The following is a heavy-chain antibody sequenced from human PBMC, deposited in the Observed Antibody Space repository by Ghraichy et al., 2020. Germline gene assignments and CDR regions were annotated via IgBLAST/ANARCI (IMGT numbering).Heavy chain of an antibody. J-gene: IGHJ4*02. V-gene: IGHV6-1*01. D-gene: IGHD6-19*01. Sequence: SQTLSLTCAISGDSVSSNSAAWNWIRQSPSRGLEWLGRTYYRSKWYNDYAVSVKSRITINPDTSKNQFSLQLNSVTPEDTAVYYCARSPLSSSWMYSSGWYWRAYYFDYWGQGTLVTVSS. CDR2: TYYRSKWYN. CDR1: GDSVSSNSAA. CDR3: ARSPLSSSWMYSSGWYWRAYYFDY.